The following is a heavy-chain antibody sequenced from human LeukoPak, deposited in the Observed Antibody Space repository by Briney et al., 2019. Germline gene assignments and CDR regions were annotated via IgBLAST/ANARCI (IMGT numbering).Heavy chain of an antibody. D-gene: IGHD3-10*01. J-gene: IGHJ3*02. CDR2: IYIGGST. CDR3: ASDIGSSLGAFNI. V-gene: IGHV3-53*01. Sequence: GGSLRLSCAASGFTVSSCYMSWVRQAPGKGLEWVSVIYIGGSTYYADSVKGRFTISRDNSKNTLYLQMNSMRAEDTAVYYCASDIGSSLGAFNIWGQGTMVTVSS. CDR1: GFTVSSCY.